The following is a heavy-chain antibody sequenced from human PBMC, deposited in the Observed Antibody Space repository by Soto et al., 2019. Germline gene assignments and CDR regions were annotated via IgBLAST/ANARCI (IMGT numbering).Heavy chain of an antibody. CDR3: ARGRYGDY. Sequence: QVHLVQSGAEVKKPGASVKVSCKGSGYGFTTYGITWVRQAPGQGLEWMAWISAHNGNTNYAQKLQGGVTVTRDTSTSTAYMELRSLRSYDTAVYYCARGRYGDYWGQGALVTVSS. V-gene: IGHV1-18*01. CDR1: GYGFTTYG. CDR2: ISAHNGNT. D-gene: IGHD1-1*01. J-gene: IGHJ4*02.